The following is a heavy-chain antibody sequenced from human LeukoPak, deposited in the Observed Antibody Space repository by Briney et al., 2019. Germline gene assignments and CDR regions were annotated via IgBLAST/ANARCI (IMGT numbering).Heavy chain of an antibody. J-gene: IGHJ4*02. CDR2: INSDGRST. V-gene: IGHV3-74*01. Sequence: GGSLRLSWAASRFTFSTYWMHWVRQAPGKGLVWVSRINSDGRSTGYADSVKGRFTISRDNAKNTLYLQMNSLRAEDTAVYYCARESGSVTSEVDFDYWGQGTLVTVSS. CDR1: RFTFSTYW. D-gene: IGHD4-17*01. CDR3: ARESGSVTSEVDFDY.